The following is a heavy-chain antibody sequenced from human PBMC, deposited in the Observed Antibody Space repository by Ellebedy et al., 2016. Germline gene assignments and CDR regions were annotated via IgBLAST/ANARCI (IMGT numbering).Heavy chain of an antibody. V-gene: IGHV3-23*01. CDR1: GFTFSSYA. J-gene: IGHJ4*02. CDR2: ISGSGGST. Sequence: GESLKISCAASGFTFSSYAMSWVRQAPGKGLEWVSAISGSGGSTYYADSVKGRFTISRDNSKNTLYLQMNSLRAEDTAVYYCAKGWLVATIPVYWGQGTLVTVSS. CDR3: AKGWLVATIPVY. D-gene: IGHD5-12*01.